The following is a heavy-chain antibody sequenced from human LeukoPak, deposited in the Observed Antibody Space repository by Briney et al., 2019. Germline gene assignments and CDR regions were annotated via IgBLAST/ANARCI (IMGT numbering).Heavy chain of an antibody. D-gene: IGHD2-2*02. CDR3: ARYAAIRSWFDP. CDR1: GGSISSGGYY. J-gene: IGHJ5*02. V-gene: IGHV4-31*03. CDR2: IYYSGST. Sequence: SSETLSLTCTVSGGSISSGGYYWSWIRQHPGKGLEWIGYIYYSGSTYYNPSLKSRVTISVDTSKNQFSLKLSSVTAADTAVYYCARYAAIRSWFDPWGQGTLVTVSS.